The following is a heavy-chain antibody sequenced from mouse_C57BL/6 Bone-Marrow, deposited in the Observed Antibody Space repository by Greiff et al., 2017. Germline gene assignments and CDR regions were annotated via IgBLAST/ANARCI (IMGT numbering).Heavy chain of an antibody. CDR2: IDPENGDT. CDR1: GFNIKDDY. Sequence: VQLQQSGAELVRPGASVKLSCTASGFNIKDDYMHWVKQRPEQGLEWIGWIDPENGDTEYASKFQGKATITADPSSNPAYLQLSSLTSEDTAVYYCTTTLLRSYWGQGTTLTVSS. J-gene: IGHJ2*01. CDR3: TTTLLRSY. D-gene: IGHD1-1*01. V-gene: IGHV14-4*01.